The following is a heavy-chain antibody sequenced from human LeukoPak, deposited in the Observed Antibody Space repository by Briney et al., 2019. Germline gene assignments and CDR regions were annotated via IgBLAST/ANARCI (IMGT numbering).Heavy chain of an antibody. CDR2: IYYSGST. CDR3: ARGYRGYDFWSGYLMENYFDY. J-gene: IGHJ4*02. Sequence: SETLSLTCTVSGGSLSSYYWSWIRQPPGKGLEWIGYIYYSGSTNYNPSLKSRVTISVDTSKNQFSLKLSSVTAADTAVYYCARGYRGYDFWSGYLMENYFDYWGQGTLVTVSS. CDR1: GGSLSSYY. V-gene: IGHV4-59*01. D-gene: IGHD3-3*01.